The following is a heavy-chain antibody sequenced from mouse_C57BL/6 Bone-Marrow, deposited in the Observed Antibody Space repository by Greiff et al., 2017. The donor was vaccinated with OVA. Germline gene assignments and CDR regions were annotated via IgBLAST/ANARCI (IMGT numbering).Heavy chain of an antibody. Sequence: QVQLQQSGAELVKPGASVKISCKASGYTFTDYYINWVKQRPGQGLEWIGKIGPGSGSTYYNEKFKGKATLTADKSSSTAYMQLSSLTSEDSAVYYCASAGYYGTWFAYWGQGTLVTVSA. D-gene: IGHD2-3*01. V-gene: IGHV1-77*01. CDR1: GYTFTDYY. CDR3: ASAGYYGTWFAY. J-gene: IGHJ3*01. CDR2: IGPGSGST.